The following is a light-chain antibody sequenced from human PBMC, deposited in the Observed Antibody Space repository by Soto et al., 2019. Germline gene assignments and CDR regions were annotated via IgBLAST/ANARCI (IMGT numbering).Light chain of an antibody. CDR1: QSVSNN. J-gene: IGKJ2*02. Sequence: EIVLTQSPATLSLSPGERATLSCRASQSVSNNLAWYQQKPGQAPRLLIYDACHRATGIPDRFSGSGSVTDFTLTISSLEPEDFAVYYCQHRSNWPPQFRTFGQGTKREIK. V-gene: IGKV3-11*01. CDR2: DAC. CDR3: QHRSNWPPQFRT.